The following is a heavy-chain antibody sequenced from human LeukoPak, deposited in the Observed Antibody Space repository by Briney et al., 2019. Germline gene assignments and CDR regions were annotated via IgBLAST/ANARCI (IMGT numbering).Heavy chain of an antibody. CDR3: ARDPSYKRPWLIAFVQDWYFDL. V-gene: IGHV1-2*02. Sequence: ASVKVSCKASGYTFTSYDINWVRQAPGQGLEWMGWINPNSGDTNYAQKFQGRVTMTRDTSISTAYMELSRLRSDDTAVYYCARDPSYKRPWLIAFVQDWYFDLWGRGTLVTVSS. D-gene: IGHD1-14*01. J-gene: IGHJ2*01. CDR2: INPNSGDT. CDR1: GYTFTSYD.